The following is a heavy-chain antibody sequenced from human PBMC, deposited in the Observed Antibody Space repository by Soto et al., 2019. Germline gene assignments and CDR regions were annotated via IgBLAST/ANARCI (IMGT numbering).Heavy chain of an antibody. CDR1: SGSISSSNW. J-gene: IGHJ4*02. Sequence: QVQLQESGPGLVKPSGTLSLTCAVSSGSISSSNWWSWVRQPPGKGLEWIGAIYHSGSTNYNPSLKSRVTISVDKSKNQFSLKLSSVTAADTAVYYCARLGPYSKVVRYFDYWGQGTLVTVSS. D-gene: IGHD6-13*01. CDR2: IYHSGST. CDR3: ARLGPYSKVVRYFDY. V-gene: IGHV4-4*02.